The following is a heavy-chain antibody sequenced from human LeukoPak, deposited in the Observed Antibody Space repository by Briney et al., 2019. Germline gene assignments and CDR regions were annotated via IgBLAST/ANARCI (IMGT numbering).Heavy chain of an antibody. Sequence: GVSLKISCKGSGYSFTTYWITWVRPMPGKGLGWMGWIDPSDSYTNYSPSFQGHFTISAGKSISTAYLQWSSLKAPDTAMYYCTRQRSGSPLDFWGQGTLVTVSS. J-gene: IGHJ4*02. CDR3: TRQRSGSPLDF. CDR1: GYSFTTYW. V-gene: IGHV5-10-1*01. CDR2: IDPSDSYT. D-gene: IGHD5-12*01.